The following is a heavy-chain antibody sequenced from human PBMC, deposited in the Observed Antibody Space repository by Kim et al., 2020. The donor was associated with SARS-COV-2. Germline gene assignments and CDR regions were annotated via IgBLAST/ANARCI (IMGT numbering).Heavy chain of an antibody. Sequence: GGSLRLSCAASGFTFSSYAMHWVRQAPGKGLEWVAVISYDGSNKYYADSVKGRFTISRDNSKNTLYLQMNSLRAEDTAVYYCARGNYGSGSYSPYYYGM. J-gene: IGHJ6*01. CDR3: ARGNYGSGSYSPYYYGM. CDR2: ISYDGSNK. D-gene: IGHD3-10*01. V-gene: IGHV3-30*04. CDR1: GFTFSSYA.